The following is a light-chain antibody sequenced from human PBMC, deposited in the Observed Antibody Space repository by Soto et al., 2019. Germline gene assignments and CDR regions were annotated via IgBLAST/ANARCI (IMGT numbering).Light chain of an antibody. CDR3: QAWDSSTVV. J-gene: IGLJ2*01. V-gene: IGLV3-1*01. CDR2: QDS. CDR1: KLGHKY. Sequence: SYELIQPPSVSVSPGQTASITCSGDKLGHKYACWYQQKPGQSPVLVIYQDSKRPSGIPERFSGSNSGNTATLTISGTQAMDEADYYCQAWDSSTVVFGGGTKLTVL.